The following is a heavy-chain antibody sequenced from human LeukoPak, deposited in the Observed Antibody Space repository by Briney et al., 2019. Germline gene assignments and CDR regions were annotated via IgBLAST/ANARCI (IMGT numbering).Heavy chain of an antibody. CDR1: GGSISSSSYY. V-gene: IGHV4-39*01. CDR2: IYYSGST. J-gene: IGHJ4*02. D-gene: IGHD3-22*01. CDR3: ARHSNYYDSSGYHPSDY. Sequence: SETLSLTCTVSGGSISSSSYYWGWIRQPPGKGLEWIGSIYYSGSTYYNPSLKSRVTISVDTSKNQFSLKLSSVTAADTAEYYCARHSNYYDSSGYHPSDYWGQGTLVTVSS.